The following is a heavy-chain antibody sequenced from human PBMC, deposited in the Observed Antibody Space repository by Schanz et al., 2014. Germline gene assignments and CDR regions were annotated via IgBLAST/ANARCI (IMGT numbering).Heavy chain of an antibody. D-gene: IGHD3-10*01. V-gene: IGHV3-30*02. CDR1: GFTFSSYS. Sequence: MQVVESGGGSVQPGGSLRLSCAASGFTFSSYSMHWVRQAPGKGLDWVAFIRFDGSSEYYADSVRGRFTISRDDSKNTLYLQMNSLRPEDTAVYYCVKEDRNHRSDYVYWGRGTLVTVSS. CDR2: IRFDGSSE. J-gene: IGHJ4*02. CDR3: VKEDRNHRSDYVY.